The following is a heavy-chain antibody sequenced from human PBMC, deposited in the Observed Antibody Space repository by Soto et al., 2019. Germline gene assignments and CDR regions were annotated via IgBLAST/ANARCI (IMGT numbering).Heavy chain of an antibody. CDR3: ARDTDIVATKEGAFDY. D-gene: IGHD5-12*01. Sequence: ASVKVSCKASGYTFTSYGISWVRQAPGQGLEWMGWISAYNGNTNYAQKLQGRVTMTTDTSTSTAYMELRSLRSDDTAVYYCARDTDIVATKEGAFDYWGQGTLVTVSS. V-gene: IGHV1-18*01. CDR2: ISAYNGNT. CDR1: GYTFTSYG. J-gene: IGHJ4*02.